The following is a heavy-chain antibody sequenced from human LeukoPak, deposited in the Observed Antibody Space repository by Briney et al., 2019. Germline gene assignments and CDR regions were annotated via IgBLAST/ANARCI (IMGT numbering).Heavy chain of an antibody. CDR1: GFTFKSSS. CDR2: IGHFTGDI. J-gene: IGHJ4*01. V-gene: IGHV3-21*01. D-gene: IGHD1-1*01. CDR3: ARDPYTGSMFDH. Sequence: GGSLRLSCVATGFTFKSSSMSWVRQAPGKGLEWVAFIGHFTGDIFYADSVRGRFNISRDDAKDSVYLQMNSLRVDDTAVYFCARDPYTGSMFDHWRHGTLVTVSS.